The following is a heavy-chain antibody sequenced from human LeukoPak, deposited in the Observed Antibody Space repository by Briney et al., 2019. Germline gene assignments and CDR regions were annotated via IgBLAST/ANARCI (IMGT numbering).Heavy chain of an antibody. D-gene: IGHD2-2*02. Sequence: SETLSLTCTVSGGSISSYYWSWIHQPPGKGLEWIGYIYNSGSPYYSPSLNSRVTISVDTSRNQFSLKVTSVTAADTAVYYCARSKGDRRYCSSTSCYTFDFWGQGTLVTVSS. CDR2: IYNSGSP. CDR1: GGSISSYY. CDR3: ARSKGDRRYCSSTSCYTFDF. J-gene: IGHJ4*02. V-gene: IGHV4-4*09.